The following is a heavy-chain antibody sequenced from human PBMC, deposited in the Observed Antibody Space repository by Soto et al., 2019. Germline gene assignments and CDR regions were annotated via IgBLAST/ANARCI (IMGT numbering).Heavy chain of an antibody. V-gene: IGHV3-30*18. CDR3: AKDLKLPDWYFDL. J-gene: IGHJ2*01. Sequence: QVQLVESGGGVVQPGRSLRLSCAASGFTFSSYGMHWVRQAPGKGLEWVAVISYDGSNKYYGDSVKGRFTISRDNSKNTLYLQMNSLRAEDTAVYYCAKDLKLPDWYFDLWGRGTLVTVSS. CDR2: ISYDGSNK. D-gene: IGHD1-1*01. CDR1: GFTFSSYG.